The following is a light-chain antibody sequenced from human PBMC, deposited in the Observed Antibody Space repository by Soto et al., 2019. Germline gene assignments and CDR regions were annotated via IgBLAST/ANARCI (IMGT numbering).Light chain of an antibody. CDR2: GAS. CDR1: QSVLYSSNNKNY. J-gene: IGKJ5*01. V-gene: IGKV4-1*01. CDR3: QQSYSTPRT. Sequence: DIVMTQSPDSLAVSLGERATINCKSSQSVLYSSNNKNYLSWFQQIPGQAPRLLIYGASMRATGIPDRFSGSGSGTDFTLTISSLQPEDFATYYCQQSYSTPRTFGQGTRLEIK.